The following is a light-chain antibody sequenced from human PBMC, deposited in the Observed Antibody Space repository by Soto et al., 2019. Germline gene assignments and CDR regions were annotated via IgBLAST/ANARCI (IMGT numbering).Light chain of an antibody. CDR3: LQDSEYPYT. J-gene: IGKJ2*01. Sequence: AIQMTQSPSSLSASVGDRVTITCRASQDIRNFLGWYQQKPGKAPNLLIYAASNLQSGVPSRFNGTGSGTDFTLTISSLQPEDFASYYCLQDSEYPYTFGQGTKVEIK. V-gene: IGKV1-6*01. CDR2: AAS. CDR1: QDIRNF.